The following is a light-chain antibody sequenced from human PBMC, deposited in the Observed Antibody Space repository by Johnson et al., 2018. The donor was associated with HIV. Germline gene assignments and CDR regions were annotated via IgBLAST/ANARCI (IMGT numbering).Light chain of an antibody. J-gene: IGLJ1*01. CDR1: SSNIGNNY. CDR3: GTWDISLSAGGV. Sequence: QSVLTQPPSVSAAPGQKVTISCSGSSSNIGNNYVSWYQQLPGTAPKLLIYDNNKRPSGIPDRFSGSKSGKSATLGITGLQTGDEADYYCGTWDISLSAGGVFGPGTKVPVL. CDR2: DNN. V-gene: IGLV1-51*01.